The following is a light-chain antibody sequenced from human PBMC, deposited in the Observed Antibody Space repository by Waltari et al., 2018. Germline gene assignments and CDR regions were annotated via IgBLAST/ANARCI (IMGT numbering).Light chain of an antibody. CDR1: QSVSSSY. V-gene: IGKV3-20*01. J-gene: IGKJ1*01. Sequence: EIVLTQYPGTLSLSTGERATLSCRASQSVSSSYLAWYQQQPGQAPRLLIEGASSRATVLPDRFSGSGSGTDFTLTISRLEPEDFAVYYCQQYGSSQGTFGQWTKVEIK. CDR3: QQYGSSQGT. CDR2: GAS.